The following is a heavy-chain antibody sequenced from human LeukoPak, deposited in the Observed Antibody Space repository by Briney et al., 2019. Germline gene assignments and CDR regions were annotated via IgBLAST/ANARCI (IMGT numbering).Heavy chain of an antibody. CDR3: ASSAAGAYFDY. CDR2: ISSSSSYI. Sequence: GGSLRLSCAASGFTFSSYSMNWVRQAPGKGLEWVSSISSSSSYIYYVDSVKGRFTISRDNAKNSLYLQMNSLRAEDTAVYYCASSAAGAYFDYWGQGTLVTVSS. CDR1: GFTFSSYS. D-gene: IGHD6-13*01. J-gene: IGHJ4*02. V-gene: IGHV3-21*01.